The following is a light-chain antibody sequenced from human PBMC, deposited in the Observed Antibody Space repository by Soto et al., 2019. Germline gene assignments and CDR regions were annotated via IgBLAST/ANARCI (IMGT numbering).Light chain of an antibody. J-gene: IGKJ4*01. Sequence: IVMTQSPDSLAVSLGARSTINCKSSQSVLYSSNNKNYLAWYQQKPGQPPKLLIYWPSTRESGVPDRFSGSGSGTDFTLNFITLQAEDVGGYSCPQYYSNPLTFGRETKVDIK. V-gene: IGKV4-1*01. CDR2: WPS. CDR3: PQYYSNPLT. CDR1: QSVLYSSNNKNY.